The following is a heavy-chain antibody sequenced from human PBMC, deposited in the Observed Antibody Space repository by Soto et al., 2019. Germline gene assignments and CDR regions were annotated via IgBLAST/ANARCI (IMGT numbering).Heavy chain of an antibody. D-gene: IGHD5-18*01. CDR1: GGTFSSYA. CDR2: IIPIFGTA. Sequence: QVQLVQSGAEVKKPGSSVKVSCKASGGTFSSYAISWVRQAPGQGLEWMGGIIPIFGTANYAQKFEGRVTITAYESTTTAYMEISSLRSEDTAVYYCATKGLPNYYYYGMDVWGQGTTVTVSS. CDR3: ATKGLPNYYYYGMDV. J-gene: IGHJ6*02. V-gene: IGHV1-69*12.